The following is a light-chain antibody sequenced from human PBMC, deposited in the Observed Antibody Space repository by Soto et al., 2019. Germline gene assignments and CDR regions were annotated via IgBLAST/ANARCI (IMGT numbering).Light chain of an antibody. J-gene: IGKJ5*01. CDR3: QQYHSWPIT. CDR1: QSVLYTPNAKNY. CDR2: GAS. Sequence: DIVMTQSPEYLAGSLGERATINCKSSQSVLYTPNAKNYLAWYQQKPGQTPRRVIYGASTWGTGVPPRFTGSGSGTEFTLTISNLQSEDFAVYYCQQYHSWPITFGQGTRLEIK. V-gene: IGKV4-1*01.